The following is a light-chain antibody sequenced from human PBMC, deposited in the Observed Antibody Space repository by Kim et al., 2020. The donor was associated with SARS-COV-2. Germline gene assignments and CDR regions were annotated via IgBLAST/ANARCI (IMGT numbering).Light chain of an antibody. J-gene: IGKJ1*01. CDR3: QQYNTAPWT. V-gene: IGKV1-27*01. Sequence: ASVGDRVTITCRASQDIRNYLAWYQQKPGKVPKRLIYAASSLQCGVPSRFSGSGSGTEFTLTISSLQPEDVATYYCQQYNTAPWTFGQGTKVDIK. CDR2: AAS. CDR1: QDIRNY.